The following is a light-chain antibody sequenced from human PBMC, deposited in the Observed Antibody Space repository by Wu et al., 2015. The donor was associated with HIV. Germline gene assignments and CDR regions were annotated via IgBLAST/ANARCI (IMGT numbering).Light chain of an antibody. CDR1: QSVSSS. CDR2: GAS. J-gene: IGKJ2*01. V-gene: IGKV3-15*01. Sequence: EIVLTQSPGTLSLSPGERATLSCRASQSVSSSSLVWYQQKPGQAPRLLIYGASTRATGIPARFSGSGSGTEFTLTISSMQSEDFAVYYCQQYNNWPLYTFGQGTKLEIK. CDR3: QQYNNWPLYT.